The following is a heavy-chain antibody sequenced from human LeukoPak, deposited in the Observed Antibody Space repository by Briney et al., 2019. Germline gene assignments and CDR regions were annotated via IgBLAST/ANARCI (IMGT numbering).Heavy chain of an antibody. J-gene: IGHJ4*02. D-gene: IGHD1-1*01. CDR2: ISTYNVNT. CDR1: GYTFTNYG. V-gene: IGHV1-18*01. Sequence: ASVKVSCKASGYTFTNYGIAWVRQAPGQGLEWMGWISTYNVNTMYAESLQGRVTMTTDTSTSTVYMELRSVRSDDTAVYYCARETYTNNCYYFDLWGQGTLVTVSS. CDR3: ARETYTNNCYYFDL.